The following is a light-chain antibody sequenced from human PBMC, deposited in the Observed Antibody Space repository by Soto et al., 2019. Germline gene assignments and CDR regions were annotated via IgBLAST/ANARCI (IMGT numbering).Light chain of an antibody. CDR3: CSYISIYTRDVI. J-gene: IGLJ2*01. CDR2: GVS. V-gene: IGLV2-14*01. CDR1: STDVGGYNY. Sequence: QSALTQPASLSGSLGQSITISCTGASTDVGGYNYVSWYQHHPGKAPKLIIYGVSDRPSGVSNRFSGSKSGNTASLTISGLQAEYEADYYCCSYISIYTRDVIFGGGTKLTVL.